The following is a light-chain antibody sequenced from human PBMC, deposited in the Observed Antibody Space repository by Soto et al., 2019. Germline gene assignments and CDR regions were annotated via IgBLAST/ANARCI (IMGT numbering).Light chain of an antibody. J-gene: IGKJ2*01. Sequence: EIVMTQSPATLSVSPGERATLSCRASQSVRSNLAWYQQTPGQAPRLLIYGASTRATGSPARFSGSGSGTEFTLTISSLQSEEFAVYYRQQYNNWPYTFGQGTKLEIK. CDR2: GAS. CDR1: QSVRSN. V-gene: IGKV3-15*01. CDR3: QQYNNWPYT.